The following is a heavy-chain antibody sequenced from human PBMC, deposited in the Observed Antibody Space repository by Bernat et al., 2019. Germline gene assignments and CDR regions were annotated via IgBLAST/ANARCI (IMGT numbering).Heavy chain of an antibody. Sequence: EVQLVESGGGLVQPGGSLRLSCAASGFTFSSYEMNWVRQAPGKGLEWVSYISSSGSTIYYADSVKGRFTISRDNAKNSLYLQMNSLRAEDTAVYYCARGARLSWFDPWGQGTLVTVSS. J-gene: IGHJ5*02. CDR2: ISSSGSTI. D-gene: IGHD2-2*01. CDR1: GFTFSSYE. CDR3: ARGARLSWFDP. V-gene: IGHV3-48*03.